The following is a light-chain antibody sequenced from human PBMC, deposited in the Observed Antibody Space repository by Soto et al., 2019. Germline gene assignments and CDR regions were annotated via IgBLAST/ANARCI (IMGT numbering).Light chain of an antibody. J-gene: IGKJ1*01. Sequence: EIVLTQSPATLSLSPGERATLSCRASQSISTYLAWYQQKPGQAPRLLIYGASNRATGIPDRFSGSGSGTDFTLTISRLEPEDFAVDYCQQYNNWPGKTFGQGTKVDIK. CDR3: QQYNNWPGKT. CDR1: QSISTY. CDR2: GAS. V-gene: IGKV3-11*01.